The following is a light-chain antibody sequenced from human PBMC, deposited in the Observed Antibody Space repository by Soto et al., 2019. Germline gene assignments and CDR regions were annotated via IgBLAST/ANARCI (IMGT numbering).Light chain of an antibody. J-gene: IGKJ4*01. Sequence: QLTQSPSSVSASVGDRVTITCRASHSITTYLNWYRQKPGKAPKLLIYAASSLQSGVPSRFSGSGSETEFTLSISSLQPEDFATYFCQQIYSAPLTFGGGTKVDIK. V-gene: IGKV1-39*01. CDR3: QQIYSAPLT. CDR2: AAS. CDR1: HSITTY.